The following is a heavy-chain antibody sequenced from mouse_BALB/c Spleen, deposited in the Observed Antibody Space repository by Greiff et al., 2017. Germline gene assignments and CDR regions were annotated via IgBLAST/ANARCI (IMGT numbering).Heavy chain of an antibody. CDR3: ARSIYYGNYPFAY. CDR2: ISYSGST. CDR1: GDSITSGY. V-gene: IGHV3-8*02. D-gene: IGHD2-1*01. Sequence: EVQLVESGPSLVKPSQTLSLTCSVTGDSITSGYWNWIRKFPGNKLEYMGYISYSGSTYYNPSLKSRISITRDTSKNQYYLQLNSVTTEDTATYYCARSIYYGNYPFAYWGQGTLVTVSA. J-gene: IGHJ3*01.